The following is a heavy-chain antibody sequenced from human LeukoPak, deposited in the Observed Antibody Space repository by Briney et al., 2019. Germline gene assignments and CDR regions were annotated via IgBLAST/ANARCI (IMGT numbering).Heavy chain of an antibody. CDR1: GGSISSSSYY. D-gene: IGHD2-2*01. CDR2: IYYSGST. Sequence: SETLSLTCTVSGGSISSSSYYWGWIRQPPGKGLERIGSIYYSGSTNYNPSLKSRVTISVDTSKNQFSLKLSSVTAADTAVYYCARSQTPGLNIVVVPAATTRHYYGMDVWGQGTTVTVSS. CDR3: ARSQTPGLNIVVVPAATTRHYYGMDV. V-gene: IGHV4-39*07. J-gene: IGHJ6*02.